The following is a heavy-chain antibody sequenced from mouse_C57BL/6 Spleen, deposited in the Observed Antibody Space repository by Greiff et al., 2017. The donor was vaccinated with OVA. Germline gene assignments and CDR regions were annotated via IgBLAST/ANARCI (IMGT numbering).Heavy chain of an antibody. D-gene: IGHD2-5*01. J-gene: IGHJ3*01. Sequence: DVKLQESGPGLVKPSQSLSLTCSVTGYSITSGYYWNWIRQFPGNKLEWMGYISYDGSNNYNPSLKNRISITRDTSKNQFFLKLNSVTTEDTATYYCARDRGYYSNYEAYWGQGTLVTVSA. CDR2: ISYDGSN. V-gene: IGHV3-6*01. CDR1: GYSITSGYY. CDR3: ARDRGYYSNYEAY.